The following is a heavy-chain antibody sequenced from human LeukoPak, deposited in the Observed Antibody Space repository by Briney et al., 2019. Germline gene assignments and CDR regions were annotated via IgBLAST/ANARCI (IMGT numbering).Heavy chain of an antibody. CDR2: MHYSGDS. J-gene: IGHJ4*02. CDR3: ARDIEMERNRWTYFEC. Sequence: SETLSLTCTVSGNSISSFFWSWIRQPPGKGLEWIGSMHYSGDSKYNPSLRSRVSLSIDTSKQQFSLRLRSVTGADTAVYYCARDIEMERNRWTYFECWGQGALVTVSS. V-gene: IGHV4-59*01. CDR1: GNSISSFF. D-gene: IGHD4-23*01.